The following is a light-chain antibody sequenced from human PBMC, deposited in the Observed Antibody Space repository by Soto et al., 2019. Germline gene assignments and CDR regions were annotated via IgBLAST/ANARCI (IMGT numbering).Light chain of an antibody. CDR1: SSDVGGYDY. CDR3: NSYTSSSTVI. Sequence: QSLLTHPASLSGSLGQSITISCTGTSSDVGGYDYVSWYQQHPGKAPKLMIYDVNNRPSGVSNRFSGSKSGNTASLTISGLQAEDEADYYCNSYTSSSTVIFGGGTKVTVL. J-gene: IGLJ2*01. V-gene: IGLV2-14*03. CDR2: DVN.